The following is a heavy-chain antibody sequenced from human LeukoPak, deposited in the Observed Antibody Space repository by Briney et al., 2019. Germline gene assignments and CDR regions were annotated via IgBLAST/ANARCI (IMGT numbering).Heavy chain of an antibody. J-gene: IGHJ4*02. V-gene: IGHV1-69*13. CDR3: ARRKGLVRGVITKGYYFDY. D-gene: IGHD3-10*01. CDR2: IIQIFGTA. Sequence: SEKVSCKASGGTFSSYAISWVRQAPGQGLEWMGGIIQIFGTANYAQKFQGRVTITADESTSTAYMELSSLRSEDTAVYYCARRKGLVRGVITKGYYFDYWGQGTLVTVSS. CDR1: GGTFSSYA.